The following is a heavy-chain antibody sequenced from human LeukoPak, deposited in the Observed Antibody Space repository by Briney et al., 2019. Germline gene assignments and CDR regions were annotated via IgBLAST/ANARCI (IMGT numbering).Heavy chain of an antibody. CDR2: INPSGGST. V-gene: IGHV1-46*01. CDR3: AKCDDYGGNSCGSFDF. Sequence: ASVKVSCKASGYTFTSYYMHWVRQAPGQGLEWMGIINPSGGSTSYAQKFQGRVTMTRDTSTSTVYMELSSLRAEDTAVYYCAKCDDYGGNSCGSFDFWGQGTLVTVSS. J-gene: IGHJ3*01. CDR1: GYTFTSYY. D-gene: IGHD4-23*01.